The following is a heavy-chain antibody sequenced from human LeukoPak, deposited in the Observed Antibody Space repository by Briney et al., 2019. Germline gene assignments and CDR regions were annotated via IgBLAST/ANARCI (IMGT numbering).Heavy chain of an antibody. V-gene: IGHV4-59*07. D-gene: IGHD5-18*01. CDR1: GRLNSLYY. J-gene: IGHJ6*03. CDR2: IYYSGST. Sequence: SDTVSLTCSVWGRLNSLYYGICIRQPRGKALEGSGYIYYSGSTNHNPSLKSRGTISVDTSKNQCPLKLSSVTAADTAVYYCARRGYSYGPQRYYYYYMDVWGNGTTVTVSS. CDR3: ARRGYSYGPQRYYYYYMDV.